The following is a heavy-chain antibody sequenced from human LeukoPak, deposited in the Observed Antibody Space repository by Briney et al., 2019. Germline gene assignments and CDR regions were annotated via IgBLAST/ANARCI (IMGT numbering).Heavy chain of an antibody. Sequence: GGSLRLSCAASGFTYSSYAMSWVRQAPGKGREGFSYISGSGCSTYYAHSVKGRFTISRDNSKNTLYLQMNSLRAEDTAVYYCAKDPAADIAAAGRSVDDAFDIWGQGTMGTVSS. CDR3: AKDPAADIAAAGRSVDDAFDI. CDR1: GFTYSSYA. V-gene: IGHV3-23*01. D-gene: IGHD6-13*01. J-gene: IGHJ3*02. CDR2: ISGSGCST.